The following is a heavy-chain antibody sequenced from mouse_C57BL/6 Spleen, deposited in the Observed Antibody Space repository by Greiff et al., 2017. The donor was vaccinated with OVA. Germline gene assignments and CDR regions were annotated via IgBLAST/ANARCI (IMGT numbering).Heavy chain of an antibody. J-gene: IGHJ2*01. V-gene: IGHV1-15*01. CDR2: IDPETGGT. CDR1: GYTFTDYE. CDR3: TSRYYYGSSGEKNFDY. D-gene: IGHD1-1*01. Sequence: QVQLQQSGAELVRPGASVTLSCKASGYTFTDYEMHWVKQTPVHGLEWIGAIDPETGGTAYNQKFKGKAILTADKSSSTAYMELRRLTSEDSAVYYCTSRYYYGSSGEKNFDYWGQGTTLTVSS.